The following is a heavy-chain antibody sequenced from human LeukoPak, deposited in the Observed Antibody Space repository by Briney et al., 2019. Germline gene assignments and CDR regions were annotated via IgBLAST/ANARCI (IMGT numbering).Heavy chain of an antibody. CDR2: ISPYNGNT. Sequence: ASVKVSCKASGYTFPSYGIIWVRQAPGQGLEWMGWISPYNGNTNYAQKLQGRVTMTTDTPTSTAYMELRSLRSDDTAVYYCAREMHYYDSSSDAFDIWGQGTMVTVSS. J-gene: IGHJ3*02. CDR3: AREMHYYDSSSDAFDI. D-gene: IGHD3-22*01. V-gene: IGHV1-18*01. CDR1: GYTFPSYG.